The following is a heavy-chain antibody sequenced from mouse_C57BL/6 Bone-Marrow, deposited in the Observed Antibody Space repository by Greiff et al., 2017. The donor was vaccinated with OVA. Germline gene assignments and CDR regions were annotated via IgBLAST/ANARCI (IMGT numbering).Heavy chain of an antibody. CDR3: ARRGWPPYFDY. D-gene: IGHD2-3*01. CDR1: GYTFTSYW. V-gene: IGHV1-50*01. J-gene: IGHJ2*01. CDR2: IDPSDSYT. Sequence: QVQLQQPGAELVKPGASVKLSCKASGYTFTSYWMQWVKQRPGQGLEWIGEIDPSDSYTNYNQKFKGKATLTVDTSSSTAYMQLSSLTSEDSAVYYCARRGWPPYFDYWGQGTTLTVSS.